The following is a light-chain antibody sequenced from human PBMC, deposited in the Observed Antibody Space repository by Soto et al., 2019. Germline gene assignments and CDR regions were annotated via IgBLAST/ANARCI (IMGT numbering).Light chain of an antibody. CDR3: QQYYSYPWT. V-gene: IGKV1-5*01. CDR2: DAS. J-gene: IGKJ1*01. CDR1: QRISTW. Sequence: DIQMTQSPSTLSASVGDGVTITCRASQRISTWLAWYQQKPGKAPKLLISDASSLETGVPSRFSGSESGTDFTLTVSCLQSEDFATYYCQQYYSYPWTFGQGTKVDIK.